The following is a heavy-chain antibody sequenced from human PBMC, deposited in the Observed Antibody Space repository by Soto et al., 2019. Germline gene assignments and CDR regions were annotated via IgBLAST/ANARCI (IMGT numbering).Heavy chain of an antibody. Sequence: PSETLSLTCTVSGGSISSYYWSWIRQPPGKGLEWIGYIYYSGSTNYSPSLQSRVTISVDTSMNQFSLRLSSVTAADTAVYYCARETDYGGMDYWGQGTLVTVSS. J-gene: IGHJ4*02. V-gene: IGHV4-59*01. CDR3: ARETDYGGMDY. D-gene: IGHD4-17*01. CDR2: IYYSGST. CDR1: GGSISSYY.